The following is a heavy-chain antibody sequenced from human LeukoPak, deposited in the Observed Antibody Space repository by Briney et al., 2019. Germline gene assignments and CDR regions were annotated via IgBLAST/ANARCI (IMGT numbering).Heavy chain of an antibody. CDR3: AREGLGELTPDC. J-gene: IGHJ4*02. Sequence: ASVKVSCKSFGYTFSTYGISWVRQAHGQGLEWMGWISTDNGDTTYAQKFQGRVTMTTDTSTGTAYMELRSLRSDDTAVYYCAREGLGELTPDCWGQRTLVTVSS. D-gene: IGHD3-16*01. CDR2: ISTDNGDT. CDR1: GYTFSTYG. V-gene: IGHV1-18*01.